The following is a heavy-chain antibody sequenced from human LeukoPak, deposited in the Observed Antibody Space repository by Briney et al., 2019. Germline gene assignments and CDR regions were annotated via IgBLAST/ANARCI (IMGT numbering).Heavy chain of an antibody. CDR1: GFTFSSSG. CDR3: ARGDGSNHNHRAY. V-gene: IGHV3-33*01. Sequence: PGKSLRLSCAASGFTFSSSGMHWVRQAPGNGLEWVAVMWYDGNHKLYADSVKGRFTISRDDSKNTLYLQMSSLRAEDTAVYYCARGDGSNHNHRAYWGQGSLVTVSS. D-gene: IGHD5-24*01. J-gene: IGHJ4*02. CDR2: MWYDGNHK.